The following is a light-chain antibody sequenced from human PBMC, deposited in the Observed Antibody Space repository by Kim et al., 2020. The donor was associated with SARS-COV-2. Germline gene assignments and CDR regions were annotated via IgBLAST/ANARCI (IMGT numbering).Light chain of an antibody. Sequence: EIVLTQSPGTLSLSPGERATLSCRASQSVSSSYLAWYQQKPGQAPRLLIYGASSRATGIPDRFSGSESGTDFTLTISRLEPEDFAVYYCQQYARSPLTFGGGTKVEI. CDR3: QQYARSPLT. J-gene: IGKJ4*01. CDR1: QSVSSSY. CDR2: GAS. V-gene: IGKV3-20*01.